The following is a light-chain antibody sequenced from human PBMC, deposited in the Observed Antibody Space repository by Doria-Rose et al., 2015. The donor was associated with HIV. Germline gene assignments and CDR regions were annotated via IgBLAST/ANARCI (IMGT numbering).Light chain of an antibody. V-gene: IGKV4-1*01. CDR3: QQYYDTPS. J-gene: IGKJ3*01. CDR2: WAS. Sequence: DIRVTQSPESLGMSLGGRATLNCKSNQSLLYTSKNYLAWYQQKPGQPPNLLIYWASTRQSGVPARFSGSGSGTDFTLTISSLEAEDVAVYYCQQYYDTPSFGPGTTVDIK. CDR1: QSLLYTSKNY.